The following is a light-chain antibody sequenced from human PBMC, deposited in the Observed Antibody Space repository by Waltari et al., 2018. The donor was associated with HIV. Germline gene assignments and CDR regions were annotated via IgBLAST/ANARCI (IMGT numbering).Light chain of an antibody. CDR2: AAS. CDR3: QHHNSIPIT. CDR1: QGISCY. J-gene: IGKJ5*01. V-gene: IGKV1-9*01. Sequence: IQLTQSPSFLSASVRDRVTITCRASQGISCYLAWYQQKPGEAPKLLIYAASTIQSGVPSRFSGRGSGTEFTLTISSLQPEDFATYFCQHHNSIPITFGQGTRLEIK.